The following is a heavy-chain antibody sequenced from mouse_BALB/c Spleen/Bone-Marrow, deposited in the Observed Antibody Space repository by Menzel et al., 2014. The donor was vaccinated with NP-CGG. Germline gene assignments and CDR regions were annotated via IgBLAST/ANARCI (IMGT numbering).Heavy chain of an antibody. CDR1: GYAFSVYW. V-gene: IGHV1-80*01. CDR2: IYPGDGDT. J-gene: IGHJ2*01. Sequence: QVQLQQSGAELVRPGSSVKISCKASGYAFSVYWMNWVKQRHGQGLEWIGQIYPGDGDTNYNGKFKGRATLTADKSSNTAYMQLSSLTSEDSAVYFCARGGISVDYWGQGTTLTVSS. CDR3: ARGGISVDY.